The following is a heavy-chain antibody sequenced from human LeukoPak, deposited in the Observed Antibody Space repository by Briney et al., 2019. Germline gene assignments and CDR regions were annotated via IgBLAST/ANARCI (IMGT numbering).Heavy chain of an antibody. D-gene: IGHD3-22*01. CDR1: GFTFDDYA. Sequence: GGSLRLSCAASGFTFDDYAMHWVRQAPGKGLEWVSGISWNSGSIGYADSVKGRFTISRDNAKNSLYLQMNSLRAEDTALYYCAKAIQGHSSGYYDYWGQGTLVTVSS. J-gene: IGHJ4*02. CDR3: AKAIQGHSSGYYDY. V-gene: IGHV3-9*01. CDR2: ISWNSGSI.